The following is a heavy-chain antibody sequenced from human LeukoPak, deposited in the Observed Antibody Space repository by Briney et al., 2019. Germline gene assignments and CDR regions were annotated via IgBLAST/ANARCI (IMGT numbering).Heavy chain of an antibody. CDR1: GGSVSSSIYY. CDR3: ARASGWELLPYYFDY. V-gene: IGHV4-39*07. CDR2: IYYSGST. D-gene: IGHD1-26*01. J-gene: IGHJ4*02. Sequence: SETLSLTCTVSGGSVSSSIYYWGWIRQPPGKGLEWIGSIYYSGSTSYNPSLKSRVTISVDRSKNQFSLKLSSVTAADTAVYYCARASGWELLPYYFDYWGQGTLVTVSS.